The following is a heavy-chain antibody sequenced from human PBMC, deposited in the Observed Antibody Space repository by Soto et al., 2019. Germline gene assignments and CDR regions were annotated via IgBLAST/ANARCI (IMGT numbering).Heavy chain of an antibody. CDR3: ARERYQVISDGMDV. J-gene: IGHJ6*02. D-gene: IGHD2-2*01. V-gene: IGHV1-2*02. CDR2: INPQTGGT. CDR1: GYTFTGYY. Sequence: ASVRVSCKASGYTFTGYYIHWVREAPGQGLEWMGWINPQTGGTSYAQKFQGRVTLSRDTSINTAYLELSRLTFDDAAVYFCARERYQVISDGMDVWGQGTTVTVSS.